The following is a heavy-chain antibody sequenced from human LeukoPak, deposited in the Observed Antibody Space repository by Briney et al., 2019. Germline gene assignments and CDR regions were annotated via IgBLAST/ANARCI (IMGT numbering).Heavy chain of an antibody. D-gene: IGHD1-7*01. CDR2: IGAGEDT. J-gene: IGHJ6*02. CDR1: GFTFSTYD. CDR3: VREIRETVITRHYYYGIDV. V-gene: IGHV3-13*04. Sequence: GGSLRLSCAASGFTFSTYDMHWVRQVTGKGLEWVSAIGAGEDTYYLGSVTGRFTISREKAKNVLYLQMSRLRVEDTAVYYCVREIRETVITRHYYYGIDVWGQGTTVTVSS.